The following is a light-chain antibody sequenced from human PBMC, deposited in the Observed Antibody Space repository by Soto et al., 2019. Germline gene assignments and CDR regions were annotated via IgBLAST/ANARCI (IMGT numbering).Light chain of an antibody. V-gene: IGLV2-11*01. J-gene: IGLJ2*01. CDR1: SSDVGGYKY. CDR2: DVS. CDR3: CSYADNYTFV. Sequence: QSALTQPRSVSGSPGQSVTISCTGTSSDVGGYKYVSWYQQHPGKAPKLMIYDVSKRPSGVPDRFSGSKSCNTASLTISGLQAEDEADYYCCSYADNYTFVFGGGTKLTVL.